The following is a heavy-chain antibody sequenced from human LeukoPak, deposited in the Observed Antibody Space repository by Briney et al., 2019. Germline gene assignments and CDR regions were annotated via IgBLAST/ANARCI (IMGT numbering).Heavy chain of an antibody. CDR3: ARGSRITIFGVVMKSPSAFDI. J-gene: IGHJ3*02. D-gene: IGHD3-3*01. CDR1: GGSFSGYY. V-gene: IGHV4-34*01. Sequence: PSETLSLTCAVYGGSFSGYYWSWIRQPPGKGLEWLGEINHSGSTNYNPSLKSRVTISVDTSKNQFSLKLSSVTAADTAVYYCARGSRITIFGVVMKSPSAFDIWGQGTMVTVSS. CDR2: INHSGST.